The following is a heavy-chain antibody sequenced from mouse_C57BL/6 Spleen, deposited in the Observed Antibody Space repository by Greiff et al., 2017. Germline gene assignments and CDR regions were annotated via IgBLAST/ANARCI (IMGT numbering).Heavy chain of an antibody. D-gene: IGHD3-3*01. CDR1: GYTFTSYW. V-gene: IGHV1-69*01. CDR2: IDPSDSYT. Sequence: QVQLKQPGAELVMPGASVKLSCKASGYTFTSYWMHWVKQRPGQGLEWIGEIDPSDSYTNYNQKFKGKSTLTVDKSSSTAYMQLSSLTSEDSAVYYCKRRRRDGYLDVWGTGTAVTVSS. CDR3: KRRRRDGYLDV. J-gene: IGHJ1*03.